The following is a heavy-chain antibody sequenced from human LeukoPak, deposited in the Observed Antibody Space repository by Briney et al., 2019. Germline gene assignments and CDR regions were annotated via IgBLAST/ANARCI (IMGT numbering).Heavy chain of an antibody. Sequence: ASVKVSCKASGYTFTGYYMHWVRQAPGQGLEWMGIINPSGDNTNYAQKFQGRVTMTRDMSTTTVYMELSSLRSEDTAVYYCTRGPHRRTYDRDNWFDPWGQGTLVTVSS. CDR1: GYTFTGYY. CDR2: INPSGDNT. D-gene: IGHD3-3*01. V-gene: IGHV1-46*01. J-gene: IGHJ5*02. CDR3: TRGPHRRTYDRDNWFDP.